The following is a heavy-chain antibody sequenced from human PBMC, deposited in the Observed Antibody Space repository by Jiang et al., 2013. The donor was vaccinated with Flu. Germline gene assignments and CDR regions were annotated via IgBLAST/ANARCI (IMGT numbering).Heavy chain of an antibody. Sequence: RKGLEWMGIIWPTDSDTRYSPSFQGQVTISADQSISTAYLQWSSLKASDTAMYYCARHRRSSSRPEYYYYMDVWGKGTTVTVSS. D-gene: IGHD6-13*01. J-gene: IGHJ6*03. CDR3: ARHRRSSSRPEYYYYMDV. V-gene: IGHV5-51*01. CDR2: IWPTDSDT.